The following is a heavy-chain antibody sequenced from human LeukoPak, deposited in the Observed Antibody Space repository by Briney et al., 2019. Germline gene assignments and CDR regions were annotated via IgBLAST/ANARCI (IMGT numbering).Heavy chain of an antibody. D-gene: IGHD4/OR15-4a*01. J-gene: IGHJ4*02. Sequence: GESLKISCQVSGYIFINYWIGWVRQMPGKGLESIGIIYPGDSDTTYSPSLQGQVTISVDKSISTVYLQWSSLKASDTAMYYCARQSRDGAKTRGYYFDYWGQGTLVTVSS. CDR1: GYIFINYW. CDR3: ARQSRDGAKTRGYYFDY. V-gene: IGHV5-51*01. CDR2: IYPGDSDT.